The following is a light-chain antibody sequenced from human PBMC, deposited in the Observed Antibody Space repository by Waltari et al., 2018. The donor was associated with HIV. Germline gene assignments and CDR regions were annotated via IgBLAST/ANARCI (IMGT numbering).Light chain of an antibody. V-gene: IGKV4-1*01. Sequence: DIVMTQSPDSLAVSLGERATFNCKSSLSVLDRSNNKNYLSWYQQRPGQPPKLLFYWASVRESGVPDRFSASGSGTDFALTITSLQAEDVAVYYCQQYFNTPITFGGGTKVEI. CDR2: WAS. CDR3: QQYFNTPIT. CDR1: LSVLDRSNNKNY. J-gene: IGKJ4*01.